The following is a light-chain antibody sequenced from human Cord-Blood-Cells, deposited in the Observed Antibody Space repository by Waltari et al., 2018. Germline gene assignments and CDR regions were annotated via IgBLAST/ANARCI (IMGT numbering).Light chain of an antibody. J-gene: IGKJ2*03. CDR2: AAS. V-gene: IGKV1-39*01. CDR3: QQSYSTPYS. Sequence: DIKMTQYPASMHASVGARVTSTCRASQSISSYLNWYQQKPGKAPKLLIYAASSLQSGVPSRFSGSGSGTDFTLTISRLQPEDFATYYCQQSYSTPYSFGQGTKLEIK. CDR1: QSISSY.